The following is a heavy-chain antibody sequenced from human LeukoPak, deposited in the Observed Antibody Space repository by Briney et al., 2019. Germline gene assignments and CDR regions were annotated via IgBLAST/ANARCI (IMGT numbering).Heavy chain of an antibody. CDR3: ARHRGIAAAGIDY. J-gene: IGHJ4*02. CDR1: GYGFTSYW. D-gene: IGHD6-13*01. V-gene: IGHV5-51*01. CDR2: IYPGDSDT. Sequence: GEALQISCKGSGYGFTSYWIGWVRRMPGKGLGWMGIIYPGDSDTRYSPSFQGQVTISADKSISTAYLQWSSLKASDTAMYYCARHRGIAAAGIDYWGQGTLVTVSS.